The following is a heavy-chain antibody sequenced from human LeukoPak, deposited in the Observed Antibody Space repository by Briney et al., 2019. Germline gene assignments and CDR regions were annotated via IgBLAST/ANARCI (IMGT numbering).Heavy chain of an antibody. Sequence: TLSLTCTVSGDSISSGDYYWSWIRQPAGKGLEWIGRISSSGSTNYNPSLKSRVTISVDTSQNQFSLKLSSVTAADTAVYFCARGPYSYDSSGAFDIWGQGTMVTVSS. J-gene: IGHJ3*02. CDR1: GDSISSGDYY. D-gene: IGHD3-22*01. CDR2: ISSSGST. CDR3: ARGPYSYDSSGAFDI. V-gene: IGHV4-61*02.